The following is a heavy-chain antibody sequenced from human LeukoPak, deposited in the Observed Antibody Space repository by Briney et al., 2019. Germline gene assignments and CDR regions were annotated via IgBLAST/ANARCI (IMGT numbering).Heavy chain of an antibody. CDR1: GFTFSSYG. J-gene: IGHJ6*03. Sequence: PGGSLRLSCAASGFTFSSYGMHWVRQAPGKGLEWVAVISYDGSNKYYADSVKGRFTISRDNSKNTLYLQMNSLRAEDTAVYYCAKDSRYSSSWYYYYYYMDVWGKGTTVTVSS. CDR2: ISYDGSNK. CDR3: AKDSRYSSSWYYYYYYMDV. D-gene: IGHD6-13*01. V-gene: IGHV3-30*18.